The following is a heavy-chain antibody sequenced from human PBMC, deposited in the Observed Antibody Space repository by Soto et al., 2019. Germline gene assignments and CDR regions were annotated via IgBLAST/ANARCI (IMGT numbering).Heavy chain of an antibody. V-gene: IGHV1-18*01. J-gene: IGHJ6*02. D-gene: IGHD3-22*01. Sequence: QVQLVQSGAEVKKPGASVKVSCKASGYTFTSYGISWVRQAPGQGLEWMGWISAYNGNTNYAQKLQGRGTMTTDTSTSTADMEMRSLRAHDPAVYYCAREGDYYDSSGYSAYYYSYGMDVWGQGTTVTVSS. CDR2: ISAYNGNT. CDR3: AREGDYYDSSGYSAYYYSYGMDV. CDR1: GYTFTSYG.